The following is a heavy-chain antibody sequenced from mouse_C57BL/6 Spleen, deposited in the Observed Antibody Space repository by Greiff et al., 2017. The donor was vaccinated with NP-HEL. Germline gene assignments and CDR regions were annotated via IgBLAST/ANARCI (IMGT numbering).Heavy chain of an antibody. CDR1: GFTFSSYA. D-gene: IGHD3-2*02. CDR2: ISDGGSYT. CDR3: ARERLGSSGFVDY. J-gene: IGHJ2*01. Sequence: EVMLVESGGGLVKPGGSLKLSCAASGFTFSSYAMSWVRQTPEKRLEWVATISDGGSYTYYPDNVKGRFTISRDNAKNNLYLQMSHLKSEDTAMYYCARERLGSSGFVDYWGKGTTLTVSS. V-gene: IGHV5-4*01.